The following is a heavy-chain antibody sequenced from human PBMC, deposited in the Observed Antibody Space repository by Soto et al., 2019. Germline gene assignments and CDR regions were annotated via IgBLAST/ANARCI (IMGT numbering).Heavy chain of an antibody. CDR1: GVSFSGYY. D-gene: IGHD2-2*02. J-gene: IGHJ5*02. V-gene: IGHV4-34*01. Sequence: SGTLSLTCAVYGVSFSGYYWSWIRQPPGKGLEWIGEINHSGSTNYNPSLKSRVTISVDTSKNQFSLKLSSVTAADTAVYYCARRPTYGAAIRTPTLYNWFDPWGQGTLVTVSS. CDR2: INHSGST. CDR3: ARRPTYGAAIRTPTLYNWFDP.